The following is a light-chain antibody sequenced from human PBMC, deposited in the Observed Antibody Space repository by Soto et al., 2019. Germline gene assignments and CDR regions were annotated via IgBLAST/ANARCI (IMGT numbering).Light chain of an antibody. V-gene: IGLV2-11*01. CDR3: CSYAGSYSWV. CDR2: DVS. CDR1: SSDVGAYNY. Sequence: QSALTQPRSVSGSPGQSVTISCTGTSSDVGAYNYVSWYQHHPGKAPKVMIYDVSERPSGVPDRFSGSKSDNKASLTISGLQAEDEPDYYSCSYAGSYSWVFGGGTKLTVL. J-gene: IGLJ3*02.